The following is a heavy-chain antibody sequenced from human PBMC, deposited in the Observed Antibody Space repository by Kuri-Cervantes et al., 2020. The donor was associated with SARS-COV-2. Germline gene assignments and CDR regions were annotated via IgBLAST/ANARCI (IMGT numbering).Heavy chain of an antibody. Sequence: GESLKISCAASGFTFSKAWMNWVRQAPGKGLEWVSYISSTGSTIYYADSVKGRFTISRDNAKNSLYLQMNSLRAEDTAVYYCARDGYYGSRSYYDNPAPVDYWGQGTLVTVSS. CDR3: ARDGYYGSRSYYDNPAPVDY. D-gene: IGHD3-10*01. V-gene: IGHV3-48*03. CDR2: ISSTGSTI. J-gene: IGHJ4*02. CDR1: GFTFSKAW.